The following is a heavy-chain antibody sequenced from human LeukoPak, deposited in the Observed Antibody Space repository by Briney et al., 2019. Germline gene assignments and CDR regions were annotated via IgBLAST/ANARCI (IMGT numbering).Heavy chain of an antibody. V-gene: IGHV1-2*02. CDR2: INAKTGGT. CDR3: ARDGHGSGAARLDP. Sequence: ASVKVSCKASGFTFTDYYLHWVRQAPGQGLEWMGWINAKTGGTNYAQKFQGRVTMTRDTSISTAYMELSGLRSDDTAVYYCARDGHGSGAARLDPWGQGTLVTVSS. D-gene: IGHD3-10*01. J-gene: IGHJ5*02. CDR1: GFTFTDYY.